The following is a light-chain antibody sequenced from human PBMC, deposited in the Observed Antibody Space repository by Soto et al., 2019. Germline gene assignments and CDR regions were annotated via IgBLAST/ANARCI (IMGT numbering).Light chain of an antibody. CDR1: QNINTY. J-gene: IGKJ1*01. CDR2: GAS. V-gene: IGKV1-39*01. CDR3: QQSYTTPRT. Sequence: DIQMTQSPSSLSASVGDRVTITCRASQNINTYLNWYQQKPGEAPGLLIFGASSLQSEVPSRFSGSGSGTDFTLTISRLRPEDFATYYCQQSYTTPRTFGQGTKV.